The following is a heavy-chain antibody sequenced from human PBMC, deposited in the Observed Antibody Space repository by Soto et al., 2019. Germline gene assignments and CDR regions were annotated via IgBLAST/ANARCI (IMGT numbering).Heavy chain of an antibody. D-gene: IGHD1-26*01. CDR3: GRGRSGQIVVFY. CDR2: IGPESGAT. V-gene: IGHV1-2*02. CDR1: GYTFTGHY. Sequence: ASVKVSCKASGYTFTGHYIHWVRQAPEQGPEWMGEIGPESGATRYAEKFQGRVTMTLDTTITTVYMELKNLSPDDTAVYYCGRGRSGQIVVFYWGQGTPVTVSS. J-gene: IGHJ4*02.